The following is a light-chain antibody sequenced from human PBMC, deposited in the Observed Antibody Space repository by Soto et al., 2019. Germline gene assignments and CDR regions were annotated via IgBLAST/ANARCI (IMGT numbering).Light chain of an antibody. V-gene: IGKV3D-15*01. J-gene: IGKJ1*01. CDR3: QQYDDSMT. CDR2: GAS. Sequence: EIVMTQSPSTLSVSPGARATLSCRASQSVGSDLVWYRQKPGQAPRLLIYGASTRATGIPDRFSGSGSGTDFTLTISRLEPEDFAVYHCQQYDDSMTFGQGTKVDIK. CDR1: QSVGSD.